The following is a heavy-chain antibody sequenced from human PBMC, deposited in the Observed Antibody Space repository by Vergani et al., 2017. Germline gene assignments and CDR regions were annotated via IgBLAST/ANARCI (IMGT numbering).Heavy chain of an antibody. D-gene: IGHD2-21*02. V-gene: IGHV1-2*02. CDR1: GYTFTGYY. CDR2: INPNSGGT. Sequence: QVQLVQSGAEVKKPGASVKVSCKASGYTFTGYYMHWVRQAPGQGLEWMGWINPNSGGTNYAQKFQGRVTMTRDTSISTAYMELSRLRSDDTAVYYCARDRVLLRHNVRRGTYCGGDCYLSSWGYWGQGTLVTVSS. CDR3: ARDRVLLRHNVRRGTYCGGDCYLSSWGY. J-gene: IGHJ4*02.